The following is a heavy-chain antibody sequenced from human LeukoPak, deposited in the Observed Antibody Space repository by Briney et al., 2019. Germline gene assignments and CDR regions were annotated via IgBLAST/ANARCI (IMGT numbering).Heavy chain of an antibody. J-gene: IGHJ4*02. Sequence: PSETLSLTCTVSGGSISTYYWSWIRQPVGKGLEWIGYIYYNESTNYNPSVKSRVTISADTSKNQFSLELRSVTAADTAVYYCARGRWLVNYWGQGTLVTVSS. CDR2: IYYNEST. D-gene: IGHD6-19*01. V-gene: IGHV4-59*01. CDR1: GGSISTYY. CDR3: ARGRWLVNY.